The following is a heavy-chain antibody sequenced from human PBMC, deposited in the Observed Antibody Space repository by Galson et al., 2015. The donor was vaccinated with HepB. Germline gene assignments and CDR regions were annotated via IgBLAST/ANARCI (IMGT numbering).Heavy chain of an antibody. V-gene: IGHV5-51*01. D-gene: IGHD3-10*01. Sequence: QSGAEVKKPGESLKISRKGSGYSFTNYWIGWVRQMPGKGLEWMGIIDPNDSDIRYSPSFQGQVTISADQSISTAYLQWSSLNASDTAMYYCARPSQYGSGSYWDPFDSWGQGTLVTVSS. CDR2: IDPNDSDI. CDR3: ARPSQYGSGSYWDPFDS. CDR1: GYSFTNYW. J-gene: IGHJ5*01.